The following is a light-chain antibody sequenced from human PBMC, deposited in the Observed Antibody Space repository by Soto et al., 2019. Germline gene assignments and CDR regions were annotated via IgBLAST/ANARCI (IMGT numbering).Light chain of an antibody. CDR3: QQYNTYPWT. Sequence: DTQMTQSPSTLSASVGDRVTITCRASQSIGSWLAWYQQKPGKAPKLLIYDASSLESGVPSRFSGSGSGTEFTLTISSLQPDDFATYYCQQYNTYPWTFGQGTRLEI. CDR2: DAS. J-gene: IGKJ5*01. CDR1: QSIGSW. V-gene: IGKV1-5*01.